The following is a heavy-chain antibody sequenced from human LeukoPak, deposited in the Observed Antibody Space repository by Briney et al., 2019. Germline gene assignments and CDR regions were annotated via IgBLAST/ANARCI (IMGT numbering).Heavy chain of an antibody. D-gene: IGHD3-10*01. V-gene: IGHV3-30*18. CDR3: AKDFGAAFEI. J-gene: IGHJ3*02. CDR2: ISYDGSNK. CDR1: GFTFSSYG. Sequence: GSLRLSCAASGFTFSSYGMHWVRQAPGKGLEWVAVISYDGSNKYYADSVKGRFTISRDNSKNTLYLQMNSLRDEDTALYYCAKDFGAAFEIWGQGTMVTVSS.